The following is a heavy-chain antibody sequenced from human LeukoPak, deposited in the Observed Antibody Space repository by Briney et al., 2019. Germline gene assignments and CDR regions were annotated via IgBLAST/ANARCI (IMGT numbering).Heavy chain of an antibody. CDR1: GGSFSGYY. V-gene: IGHV4-34*01. J-gene: IGHJ4*02. Sequence: SETLSLTCAVYGGSFSGYYWSWIRQPPGKGLEWIGEINHSGSTNYNPSLKSRVTISVDTSKNQFSLKLSSVTAADTAVYYCAREYSSSFGPFDYWGQGTLVTVSS. CDR2: INHSGST. D-gene: IGHD6-13*01. CDR3: AREYSSSFGPFDY.